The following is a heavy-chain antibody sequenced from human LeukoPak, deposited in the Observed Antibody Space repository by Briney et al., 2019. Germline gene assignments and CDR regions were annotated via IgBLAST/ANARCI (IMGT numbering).Heavy chain of an antibody. V-gene: IGHV4-4*07. CDR2: IYTSGST. CDR3: ARDQTATPGYHYDYIET. D-gene: IGHD2-15*01. J-gene: IGHJ6*03. Sequence: SETLSLTCTESGGSISSYYVSWIRQPAGRGLEWIGRIYTSGSTNYNPSLKGRVTISVDKSKNQFSLKLSSVTAADTAVYYCARDQTATPGYHYDYIETSGKGTTVTVSS. CDR1: GGSISSYY.